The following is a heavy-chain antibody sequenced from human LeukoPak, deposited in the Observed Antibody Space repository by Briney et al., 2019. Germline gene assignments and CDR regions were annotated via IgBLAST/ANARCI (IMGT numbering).Heavy chain of an antibody. Sequence: PGGSLRLSCAASGFTFSSYAMNWVRQAPGKGLEWVSAISGSGSITYYADSVKGRFTISRGNSKNTLYLQMNSPRAEDTAVYYCAKGSSYYGSGSHFDYWGQGTLVTVSS. J-gene: IGHJ4*02. CDR1: GFTFSSYA. D-gene: IGHD3-10*01. CDR3: AKGSSYYGSGSHFDY. CDR2: ISGSGSIT. V-gene: IGHV3-23*01.